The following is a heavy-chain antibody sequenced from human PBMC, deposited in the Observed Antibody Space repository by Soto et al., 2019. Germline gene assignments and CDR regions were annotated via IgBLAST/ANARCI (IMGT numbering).Heavy chain of an antibody. CDR3: ARDFTSYYYDSSGYYHNWFDP. CDR1: GGSISSGGYY. V-gene: IGHV4-31*03. Sequence: QVQLQESGPGLVKPSQTLSLTCTVSGGSISSGGYYWSWIRQHPGKGLEWIGYIYYSGSTYYNPSLKSRVTISVDTSKNQFSLKLSSVNAADTAVYYCARDFTSYYYDSSGYYHNWFDPWGQGTLVTVSS. CDR2: IYYSGST. J-gene: IGHJ5*02. D-gene: IGHD3-22*01.